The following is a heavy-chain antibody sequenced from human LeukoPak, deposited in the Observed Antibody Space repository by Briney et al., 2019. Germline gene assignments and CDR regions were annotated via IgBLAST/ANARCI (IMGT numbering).Heavy chain of an antibody. CDR3: ARGLNRDVVVPAAPWRQQLGLYYFDY. Sequence: PSQTLSLTCTVSGGYISSGGYYWSWIRQHPGKGLEWIGYIYYSGSTYYNPSLKSRVTISVDTSKNQFSLKLSSVTAADTAVYYCARGLNRDVVVPAAPWRQQLGLYYFDYWGQGTLVTVSS. V-gene: IGHV4-31*03. J-gene: IGHJ4*02. CDR1: GGYISSGGYY. D-gene: IGHD2-2*01. CDR2: IYYSGST.